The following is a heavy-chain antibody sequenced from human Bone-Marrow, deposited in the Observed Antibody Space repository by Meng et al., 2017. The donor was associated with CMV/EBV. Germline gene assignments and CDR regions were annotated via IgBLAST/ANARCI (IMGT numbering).Heavy chain of an antibody. CDR3: ARAHYGSGSDGSN. V-gene: IGHV3-30-3*01. CDR1: GFTFSSYA. D-gene: IGHD3-10*01. CDR2: ISYDGSNK. Sequence: QVQLVEAGGGVVQPGRSLRLSCAASGFTFSSYAMHWVRQAPGKGLEWVAVISYDGSNKYYADSVKGRFTISRDNSKNTLYLQMNSLRAEDTAVYYCARAHYGSGSDGSNWGQGTLVTGSS. J-gene: IGHJ4*02.